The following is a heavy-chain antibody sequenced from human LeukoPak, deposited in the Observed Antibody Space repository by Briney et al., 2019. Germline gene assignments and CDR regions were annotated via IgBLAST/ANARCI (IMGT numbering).Heavy chain of an antibody. CDR3: ASEKVAYYDFWSGYYSDSAHYYYGMDV. Sequence: GGSLRLSCAASGFTFSSYSMNWVRQAPGEGLEWVSSISSSSYIYYADSVKGRFTISRDNAKNSLYLQMNSLRAEDTAVYYCASEKVAYYDFWSGYYSDSAHYYYGMDVWDQGTTVTVSS. J-gene: IGHJ6*02. CDR2: ISSSSYI. D-gene: IGHD3-3*01. V-gene: IGHV3-21*01. CDR1: GFTFSSYS.